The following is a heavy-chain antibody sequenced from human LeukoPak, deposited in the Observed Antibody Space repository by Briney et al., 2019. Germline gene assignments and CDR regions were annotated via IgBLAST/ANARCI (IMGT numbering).Heavy chain of an antibody. D-gene: IGHD4-11*01. J-gene: IGHJ5*02. CDR1: GYSISSGYY. V-gene: IGHV4-38-2*02. Sequence: SETLSLTCTVSGYSISSGYYWGWIRQPPGKGLEWIGSIDYSGKTYYNPSLKSRVTLSVDTSKTQFSLNLTSVTAADTAVYYCARDCCHYRSWVDPWGQGTLVTVSS. CDR2: IDYSGKT. CDR3: ARDCCHYRSWVDP.